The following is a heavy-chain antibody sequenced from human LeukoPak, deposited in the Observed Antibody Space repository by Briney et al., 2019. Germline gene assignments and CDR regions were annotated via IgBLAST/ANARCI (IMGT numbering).Heavy chain of an antibody. Sequence: GASVKVSCKTSGYTFTSYAMNWVRQAPGQGLEWMGWINTNTGNPTYAQGFTGRFVFSLDTSVSTAYLQISSLKAEDTAVYYCARGERVWFGELLSENWFDPWGQGTLVTVSS. J-gene: IGHJ5*02. CDR1: GYTFTSYA. CDR3: ARGERVWFGELLSENWFDP. D-gene: IGHD3-10*01. CDR2: INTNTGNP. V-gene: IGHV7-4-1*02.